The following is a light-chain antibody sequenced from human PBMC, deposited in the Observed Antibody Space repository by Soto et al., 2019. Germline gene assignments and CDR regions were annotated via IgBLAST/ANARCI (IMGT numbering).Light chain of an antibody. V-gene: IGKV3-11*01. J-gene: IGKJ5*01. Sequence: EIVLTQSPATLSLSPGERATLSCRASQSVSSYLAWYQQKPGQAPRLLIYDASNRATGIPARFSGSGSGTDFTLTISSLEPEDFAVYSFQQRSNWITFGQGTRLEIK. CDR1: QSVSSY. CDR3: QQRSNWIT. CDR2: DAS.